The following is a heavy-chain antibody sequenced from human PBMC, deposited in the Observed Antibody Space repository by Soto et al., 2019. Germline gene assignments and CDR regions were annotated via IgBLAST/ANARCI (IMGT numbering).Heavy chain of an antibody. CDR3: ARDMNWNDVGYFDY. CDR1: GFTFSSYG. CDR2: IWYDGSNK. D-gene: IGHD1-1*01. J-gene: IGHJ4*02. Sequence: PGGSLRLSCAASGFTFSSYGMHWVRQAPGKGLEWVAVIWYDGSNKYYADSVKGRFTISRDNSKNTPYLQMNSLRAEDTAVYYCARDMNWNDVGYFDYWGQGTLVTVSS. V-gene: IGHV3-33*01.